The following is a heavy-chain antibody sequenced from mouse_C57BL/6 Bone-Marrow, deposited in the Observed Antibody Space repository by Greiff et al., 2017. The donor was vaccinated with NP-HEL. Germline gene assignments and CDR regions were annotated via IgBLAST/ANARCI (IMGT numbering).Heavy chain of an antibody. V-gene: IGHV5-9*01. J-gene: IGHJ2*01. D-gene: IGHD4-1*01. CDR1: GFTFSSYT. Sequence: EVMLVESGGGLVKPGGSLKLSCAASGFTFSSYTMSWVRQTPEKRLEWVATISGGGGNTYYPDSVKGRFTISRDNAKNTLYLQMSSLRSEDTAWDYCARREKLGRGFDYWGQGTTLTVSS. CDR3: ARREKLGRGFDY. CDR2: ISGGGGNT.